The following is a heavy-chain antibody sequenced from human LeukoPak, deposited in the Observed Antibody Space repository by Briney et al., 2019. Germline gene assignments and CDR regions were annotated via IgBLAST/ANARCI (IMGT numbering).Heavy chain of an antibody. CDR3: ARAVVAPAATYYYYYMDV. D-gene: IGHD2-2*01. CDR2: INHSGST. Sequence: PSETLPLTCAVYGGSFSGYYWSWIRQPPGKGLEWIGEINHSGSTNYNPSLKSRVTISVDTSKNQFSLKLSSVTAADTAVYYCARAVVAPAATYYYYYMDVWGKGTTVTVSS. CDR1: GGSFSGYY. V-gene: IGHV4-34*01. J-gene: IGHJ6*03.